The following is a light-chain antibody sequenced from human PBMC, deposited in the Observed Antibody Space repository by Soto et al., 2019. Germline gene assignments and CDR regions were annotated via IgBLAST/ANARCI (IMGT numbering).Light chain of an antibody. CDR1: SSNIGAGYD. J-gene: IGLJ3*02. CDR3: QAHDSSLSGWV. Sequence: QSVLTQPPSVSGAPGQRVTISCTGSSSNIGAGYDVHWYQQLPGTAPKLLIYGNNNRPSGVPDRFSGYKSGTSASLAITGLQAEDEADYYCQAHDSSLSGWVFGGGTKVTVL. V-gene: IGLV1-40*01. CDR2: GNN.